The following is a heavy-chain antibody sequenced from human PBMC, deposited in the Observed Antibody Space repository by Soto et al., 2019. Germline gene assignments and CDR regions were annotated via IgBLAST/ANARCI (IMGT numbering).Heavy chain of an antibody. Sequence: GGSLRLSCAASGFTFSSYGMHWVRQAPGKGLEWVSVICSSGDSTYYADSVKGRFTISGDNSKRTLYLQMNSLRAEDTAIYYCATDPRGPDYWGQGTQVTVSS. CDR3: ATDPRGPDY. V-gene: IGHV3-23*01. CDR1: GFTFSSYG. J-gene: IGHJ4*02. CDR2: ICSSGDST.